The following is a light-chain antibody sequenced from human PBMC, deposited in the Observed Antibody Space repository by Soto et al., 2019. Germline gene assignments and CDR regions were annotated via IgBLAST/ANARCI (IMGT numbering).Light chain of an antibody. CDR2: EVS. V-gene: IGLV2-14*01. Sequence: QLVLTQPASVSGSPGQSITIPCTGTSGDVGGYNYVSWYQQHPDKSPKLMLYEVSNRPSGVSNRFSGSKSGNTASLTISGLQAEDEADYYCSSFTGSNTYVFGTGTKLTVL. CDR3: SSFTGSNTYV. CDR1: SGDVGGYNY. J-gene: IGLJ1*01.